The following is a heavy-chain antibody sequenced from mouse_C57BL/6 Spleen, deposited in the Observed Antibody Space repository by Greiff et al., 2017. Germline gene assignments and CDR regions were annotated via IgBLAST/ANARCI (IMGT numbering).Heavy chain of an antibody. D-gene: IGHD1-1*01. V-gene: IGHV5-6*01. Sequence: EVQGVESGGDLVKPGGSLKLSCAASGFTFSSYGMSWVRQTPDKRLEWVATISSGGSYTYYPDSVKGRFTISRDNAKNTLYLQMSSLKSEDTAMYYCARPHYYGSSYPFAYWGQGTLVTVSA. CDR2: ISSGGSYT. J-gene: IGHJ3*01. CDR1: GFTFSSYG. CDR3: ARPHYYGSSYPFAY.